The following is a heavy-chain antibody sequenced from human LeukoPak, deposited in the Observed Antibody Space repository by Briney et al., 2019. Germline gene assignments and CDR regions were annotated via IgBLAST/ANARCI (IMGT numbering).Heavy chain of an antibody. V-gene: IGHV3-74*01. CDR3: VRDWDHFDFDS. J-gene: IGHJ5*01. CDR2: IKGDGSHT. Sequence: GGSLRLSCAASGFTFSNYWMHWVRQAPGKGLVWVSRIKGDGSHTIYADSVKGRFTISRDNAKNTLYLQMRSLRAEDTAVYYCVRDWDHFDFDSWGLGTLVTVSS. D-gene: IGHD3-9*01. CDR1: GFTFSNYW.